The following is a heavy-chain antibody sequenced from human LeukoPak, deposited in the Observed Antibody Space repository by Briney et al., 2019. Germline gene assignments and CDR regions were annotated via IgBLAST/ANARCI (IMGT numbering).Heavy chain of an antibody. Sequence: GGSLRLSCAASGFTFSSYGMHWVRQAPGKGLEWVAVIWYDGSNKYYADSVKGRFTISRDNAKNSLYLQMNSLRAEDTAVYYCARDDHDFWSGYSDYYGMDVWGQGTTVTASS. CDR2: IWYDGSNK. V-gene: IGHV3-33*01. D-gene: IGHD3-3*01. CDR1: GFTFSSYG. CDR3: ARDDHDFWSGYSDYYGMDV. J-gene: IGHJ6*02.